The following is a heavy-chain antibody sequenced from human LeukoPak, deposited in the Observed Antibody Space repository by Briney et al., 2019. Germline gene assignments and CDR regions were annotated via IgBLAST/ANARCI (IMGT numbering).Heavy chain of an antibody. CDR2: IHTSGST. CDR3: ASETQDAIVGTY. J-gene: IGHJ4*02. V-gene: IGHV4-4*07. D-gene: IGHD1-26*01. Sequence: PSETLSLTCTVSGGSISSYYWSWIRQPAGKGLEWIGRIHTSGSTNYSPSLKSRVTISVDTSKNQFSLKVNSVTAADTAVYYCASETQDAIVGTYWGQGTLVTVSS. CDR1: GGSISSYY.